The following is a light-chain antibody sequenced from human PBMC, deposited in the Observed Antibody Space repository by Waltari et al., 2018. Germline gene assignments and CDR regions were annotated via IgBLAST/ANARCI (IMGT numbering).Light chain of an antibody. V-gene: IGKV3-15*01. CDR2: GAS. CDR1: QSVRNN. CDR3: QQYNNWPPWT. Sequence: EIVMPQSPATLSVSPGESATLSCRASQSVRNNLVWYQQKPGQAPRLLIYGASTRVTGIPARFSGSGSGTEFTLTISSLQSEDFAVYYCQQYNNWPPWTFGQGTKVEIK. J-gene: IGKJ1*01.